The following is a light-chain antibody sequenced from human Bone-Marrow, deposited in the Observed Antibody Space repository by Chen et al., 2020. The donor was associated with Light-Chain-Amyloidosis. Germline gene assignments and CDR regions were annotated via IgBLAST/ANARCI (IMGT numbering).Light chain of an antibody. J-gene: IGLJ1*01. CDR1: SSDVGGDNH. CDR2: EVT. V-gene: IGLV2-14*01. Sequence: QSALTQPASVSGPPGQSITISCTGTSSDVGGDNHVSWYQQHPDKAPKLMLYEVTNRHSWVPDRFSGSKSDNTASLTISGLQTEDEADYFCSSYTITNTLVFGSGTRVTVL. CDR3: SSYTITNTLV.